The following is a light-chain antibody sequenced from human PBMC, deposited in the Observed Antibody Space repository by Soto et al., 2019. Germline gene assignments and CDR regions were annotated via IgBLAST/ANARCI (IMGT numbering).Light chain of an antibody. CDR1: QSVDIN. CDR3: QQYRNWPRA. CDR2: GAS. J-gene: IGKJ1*01. V-gene: IGKV3-15*01. Sequence: EIVLTQSPATLSVSPGERVTLSCRASQSVDINLAWYQQKPGQAPRLLIYGASTRATDMPGRFSGRGSGTEFTLSINSLQSEDFAVYYCQQYRNWPRAFGQGTKVEIK.